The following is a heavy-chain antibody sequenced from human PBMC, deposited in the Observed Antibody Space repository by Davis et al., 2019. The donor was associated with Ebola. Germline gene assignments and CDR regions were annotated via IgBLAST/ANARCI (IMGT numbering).Heavy chain of an antibody. J-gene: IGHJ5*02. D-gene: IGHD4-17*01. V-gene: IGHV3-33*01. CDR1: GFRLISYG. CDR2: LWHDGINE. CDR3: TGAISYGWFDP. Sequence: PGGSLRLSCAASGFRLISYGMHWVRQAPGKGLEWVAVLWHDGINEYYGESVKGRFTISRDTSKNTVYLQMNNLRAEDTAVYYCTGAISYGWFDPWGHGTLVTVSA.